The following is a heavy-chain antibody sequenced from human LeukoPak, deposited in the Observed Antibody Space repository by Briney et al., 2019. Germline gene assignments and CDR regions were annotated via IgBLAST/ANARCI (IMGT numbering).Heavy chain of an antibody. J-gene: IGHJ4*02. D-gene: IGHD6-13*01. CDR3: AKALAAATCL. CDR2: FSGGGGST. CDR1: GFTFSNYA. Sequence: PGGSLRLSCAASGFTFSNYAMSWVRQAPGKGLEWVSSFSGGGGSTYSADSVKGRFTISRDNSKSILYRQMNNLRAEDTAVYFCAKALAAATCLWGQGTLVTVSS. V-gene: IGHV3-23*01.